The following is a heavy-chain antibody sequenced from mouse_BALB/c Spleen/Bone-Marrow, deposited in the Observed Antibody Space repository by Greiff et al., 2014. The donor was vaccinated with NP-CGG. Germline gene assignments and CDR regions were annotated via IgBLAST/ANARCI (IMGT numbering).Heavy chain of an antibody. CDR2: IWAGGST. Sequence: VKLQESGPGLVAPSQSLSITCTVSGFSLTSYGVHWVRQPPGKGLEWLGVIWAGGSTNYNSALMSRLSISKDNSKSQVFLKMNSLQTDDTAMYYCVRVYLWYFDVWGAGTTVTVSS. J-gene: IGHJ1*01. V-gene: IGHV2-9*02. CDR1: GFSLTSYG. CDR3: VRVYLWYFDV. D-gene: IGHD5-5*01.